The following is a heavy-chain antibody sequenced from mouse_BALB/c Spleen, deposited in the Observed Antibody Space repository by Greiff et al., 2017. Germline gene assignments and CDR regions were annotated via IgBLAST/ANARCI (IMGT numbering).Heavy chain of an antibody. CDR1: GFSLSTSGMG. D-gene: IGHD2-1*01. J-gene: IGHJ4*01. V-gene: IGHV8-8*01. Sequence: QVTLKVSGPGILQPSQTLSLTCSFSGFSLSTSGMGVGWIRQPSGKGLEWLAHIWWDDDKRYNPALKSRLTISKDTSSNQVFLKIASVDTADTATYYCARTWFYGNYAMDYWGQGTSVTVSS. CDR2: IWWDDDK. CDR3: ARTWFYGNYAMDY.